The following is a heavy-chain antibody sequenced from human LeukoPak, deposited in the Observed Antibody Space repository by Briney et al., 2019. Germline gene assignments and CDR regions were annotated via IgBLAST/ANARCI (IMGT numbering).Heavy chain of an antibody. CDR3: ASHQLPYSPMFV. CDR2: ISSSSSTI. Sequence: PGGSLRLSCAASGFTFSSYSMNWVRQAPGKGLEWVSYISSSSSTIYYADSVKGRFTISRDNAKNSLYLQMNSLRAEDTAVYYCASHQLPYSPMFVWGQGTLVTVSS. J-gene: IGHJ4*02. D-gene: IGHD2-2*01. V-gene: IGHV3-48*01. CDR1: GFTFSSYS.